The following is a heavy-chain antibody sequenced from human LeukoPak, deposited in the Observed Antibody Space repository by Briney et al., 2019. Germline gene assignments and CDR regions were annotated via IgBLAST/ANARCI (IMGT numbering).Heavy chain of an antibody. J-gene: IGHJ4*02. CDR3: ASHWTTFEVGDFDY. CDR2: IYSGGST. CDR1: GFTVSSNY. D-gene: IGHD3-16*01. V-gene: IGHV3-66*02. Sequence: GGSLRLSCAASGFTVSSNYMSWVRQAPGKGLEWVSVIYSGGSTYYADSVKGRFTISRDNSKNTLYLQMNSLRAEDTAVYYCASHWTTFEVGDFDYWGLGTLVTVSS.